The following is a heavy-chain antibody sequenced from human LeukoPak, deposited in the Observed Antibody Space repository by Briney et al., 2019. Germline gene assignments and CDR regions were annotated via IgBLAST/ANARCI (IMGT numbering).Heavy chain of an antibody. CDR3: AEDPVMTGGAWDV. V-gene: IGHV3-23*01. CDR1: GFTFRSYA. J-gene: IGHJ3*01. Sequence: GGSLRLACAASGFTFRSYAMSWVRQAPGKGLEWVATISNSGGNTYYADSVKGRFTISRDNSKNTLYLQMNSLRAEDTALYYCAEDPVMTGGAWDVWGQGTMVTVSS. D-gene: IGHD3-16*01. CDR2: ISNSGGNT.